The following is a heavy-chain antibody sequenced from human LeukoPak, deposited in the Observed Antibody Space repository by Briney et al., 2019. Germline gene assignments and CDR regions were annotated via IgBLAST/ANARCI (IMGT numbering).Heavy chain of an antibody. CDR2: ISISGVTK. CDR1: GFTFSSYA. V-gene: IGHV3-48*03. Sequence: PGGSLRLSCAASGFTFSSYAMSWVRQAPGKGLEWISYISISGVTKYYADSVRGRFTVSRDNARDSLYLQMDSLRAEDTATYYCTSHGSTYYFDYCGQGTQVTVSS. CDR3: TSHGSTYYFDY. J-gene: IGHJ4*02. D-gene: IGHD5/OR15-5a*01.